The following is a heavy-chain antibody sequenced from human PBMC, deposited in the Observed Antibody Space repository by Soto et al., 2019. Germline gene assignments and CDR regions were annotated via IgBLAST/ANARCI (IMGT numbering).Heavy chain of an antibody. CDR1: GGSISSGNW. CDR3: VRDPVGYCSSTTCTLFDY. D-gene: IGHD2-2*01. Sequence: QVQLQESGPGLVKPWGTLSLTCAVSGGSISSGNWWSWVRQPPGKGLEWIGEIYHSGSTNYNPSLKSRVTISVDKSKNQFSLKLTSVTAADTAVYYCVRDPVGYCSSTTCTLFDYWGQGTLVTVSS. J-gene: IGHJ4*02. V-gene: IGHV4-4*02. CDR2: IYHSGST.